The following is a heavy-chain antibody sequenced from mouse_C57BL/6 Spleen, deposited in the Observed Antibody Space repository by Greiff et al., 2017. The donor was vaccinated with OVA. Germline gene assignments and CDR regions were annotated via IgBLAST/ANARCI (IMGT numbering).Heavy chain of an antibody. Sequence: QVQLQQSGAELARPGASVKLSCKASGYTFTSYGISWVKQRTGQGLEWIGEIYPRSGNTYYNEKFKGKATLTADKSSSTAYMELRSLTSEDSAVYVCAREDYGSSYDFDVWGTGTTVTVSS. V-gene: IGHV1-81*01. D-gene: IGHD1-1*01. CDR1: GYTFTSYG. CDR3: AREDYGSSYDFDV. CDR2: IYPRSGNT. J-gene: IGHJ1*03.